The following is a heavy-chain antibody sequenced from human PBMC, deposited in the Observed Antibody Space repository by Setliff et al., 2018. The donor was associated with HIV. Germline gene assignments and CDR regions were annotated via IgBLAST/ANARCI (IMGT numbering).Heavy chain of an antibody. D-gene: IGHD3-22*01. V-gene: IGHV1-8*02. CDR2: MNPNSSNT. Sequence: VKVSCKASGYTFTNSDINWVRQATGQGLEWMGWMNPNSSNTGYAQKFQGRVIMTRDTSITTAYMELRSLRSDDTAVYYCARGYDGSGFYYVYWGQGTLVTVSS. CDR3: ARGYDGSGFYYVY. CDR1: GYTFTNSD. J-gene: IGHJ4*02.